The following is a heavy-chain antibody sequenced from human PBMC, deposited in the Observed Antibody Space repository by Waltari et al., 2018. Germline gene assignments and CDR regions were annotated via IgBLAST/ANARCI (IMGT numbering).Heavy chain of an antibody. Sequence: EVQLVESGGGLVQPGRSLRLSCAASGFTFDDYAMHWVRQAPGKGLEWVSGISWNSGSRGYADSVKGRFTISRDNAKNSLYLQMNSMRAEDTALYYCAKDFHYYDNYWGQGTLVTVSS. J-gene: IGHJ4*02. CDR3: AKDFHYYDNY. CDR2: ISWNSGSR. V-gene: IGHV3-9*01. CDR1: GFTFDDYA. D-gene: IGHD3-22*01.